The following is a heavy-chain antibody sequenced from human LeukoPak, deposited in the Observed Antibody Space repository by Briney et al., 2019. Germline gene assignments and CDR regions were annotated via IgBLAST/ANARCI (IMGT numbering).Heavy chain of an antibody. CDR3: AKGGQNYDFWRFAY. V-gene: IGHV3-23*01. CDR2: ISGNGGST. CDR1: GFTFSTYA. D-gene: IGHD3-3*01. Sequence: GGSLRLSCAASGFTFSTYAMSWVRQAPGKGLQWVSSISGNGGSTHFADSVKGRFTISRDNSKSTLYLQMNSLRADDTAVYYCAKGGQNYDFWRFAYWGQGTVVTVSS. J-gene: IGHJ4*02.